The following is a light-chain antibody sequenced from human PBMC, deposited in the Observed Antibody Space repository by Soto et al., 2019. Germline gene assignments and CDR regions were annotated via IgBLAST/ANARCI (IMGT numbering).Light chain of an antibody. CDR2: DNN. CDR3: GTWDSSLSAGV. CDR1: SSNIGNNY. Sequence: QSVLTQPPSVSAAPGQKVTISCSGSSSNIGNNYVSWYQQLPGTAPKLLIYDNNKRPSGIPDRFSGSKSGTSATLGITGRPAGDEADYYCGTWDSSLSAGVFGTGTKLTVL. V-gene: IGLV1-51*01. J-gene: IGLJ1*01.